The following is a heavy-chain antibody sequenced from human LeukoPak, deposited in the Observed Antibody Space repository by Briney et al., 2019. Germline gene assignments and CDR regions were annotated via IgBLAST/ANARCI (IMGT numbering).Heavy chain of an antibody. Sequence: ASVKVSCKASGYTFTSYGISWVRQAPGQGLEWMGWISAYNGNTNYAQKLQGGVTTTTDTSTSTAYMELRSLRSDDAAVYYCARDRDVPAAIDNYYYGMDVWGQGTTVTVSS. CDR2: ISAYNGNT. CDR3: ARDRDVPAAIDNYYYGMDV. CDR1: GYTFTSYG. D-gene: IGHD2-2*01. V-gene: IGHV1-18*01. J-gene: IGHJ6*02.